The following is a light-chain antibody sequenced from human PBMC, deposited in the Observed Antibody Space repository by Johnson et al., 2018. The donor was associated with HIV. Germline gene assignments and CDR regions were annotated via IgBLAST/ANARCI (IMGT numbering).Light chain of an antibody. CDR1: TSNIGNIF. J-gene: IGLJ1*01. CDR3: GPWDNSLSTGGV. Sequence: QSVLTQPPSISAAPGQKVSISCYRNTSNIGNIFVSWYQHPPGTAPRVLIYDNNKRPSGIPDRFSGSKSGTSATLGITALHTGDEADYYGGPWDNSLSTGGVFGTVTKVTVL. V-gene: IGLV1-51*01. CDR2: DNN.